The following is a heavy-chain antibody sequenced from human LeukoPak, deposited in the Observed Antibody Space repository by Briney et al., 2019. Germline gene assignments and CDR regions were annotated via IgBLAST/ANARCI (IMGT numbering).Heavy chain of an antibody. CDR1: GGSISSHY. D-gene: IGHD3-9*01. CDR3: ARGYSYYDILTGYQIKGDNNWFDP. Sequence: KPSETLSLTCTVSGGSISSHYWSWIRQPPGKGLEWIGYIYYSGSTNYNPSLKSRVTISVDTSKNQFSLKLSSVTAADTAVYYCARGYSYYDILTGYQIKGDNNWFDPWGQGTLVTVSS. J-gene: IGHJ5*02. CDR2: IYYSGST. V-gene: IGHV4-59*11.